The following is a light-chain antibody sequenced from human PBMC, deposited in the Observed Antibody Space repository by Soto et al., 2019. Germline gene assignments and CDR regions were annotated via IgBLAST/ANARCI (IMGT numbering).Light chain of an antibody. CDR2: KDT. V-gene: IGLV3-27*01. CDR3: FSAADNNLRV. J-gene: IGLJ3*02. Sequence: SYELTQPSSVSVSPGQTARITCSGDVLAKKYARWFQQRPGQAPMLLIYKDTERPSWIPERFSGSSSGTTVTLTISGAQVEDEADYYCFSAADNNLRVFGGGTKLTVL. CDR1: VLAKKY.